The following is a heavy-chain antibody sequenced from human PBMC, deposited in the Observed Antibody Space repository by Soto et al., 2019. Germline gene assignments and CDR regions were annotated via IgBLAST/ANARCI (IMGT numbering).Heavy chain of an antibody. CDR2: IIPIFGTA. J-gene: IGHJ4*02. CDR1: GGTFSSYA. Sequence: SVKVSCKASGGTFSSYAISWVRQAPGQGLEWMGGIIPIFGTANYAQKFQGRVTITADESTSTAYMELSSLRSEDTAVYYCARGFNSGWYVYIWGQGTLVTVSS. D-gene: IGHD6-19*01. CDR3: ARGFNSGWYVYI. V-gene: IGHV1-69*13.